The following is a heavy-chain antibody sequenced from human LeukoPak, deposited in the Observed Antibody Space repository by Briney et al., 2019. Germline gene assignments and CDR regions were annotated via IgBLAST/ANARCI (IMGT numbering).Heavy chain of an antibody. D-gene: IGHD3-10*01. CDR2: ISSGSRYI. V-gene: IGHV3-21*06. Sequence: GGSLRLPCAVSGFTFSTYSMTWVRQAPGKGLEWVSSISSGSRYIYYADSVEGRFTISRDNAENSLYLQVNSLRAEDSAVYYCTAGEVWFASWGQGTLVTVSA. CDR1: GFTFSTYS. CDR3: TAGEVWFAS. J-gene: IGHJ5*01.